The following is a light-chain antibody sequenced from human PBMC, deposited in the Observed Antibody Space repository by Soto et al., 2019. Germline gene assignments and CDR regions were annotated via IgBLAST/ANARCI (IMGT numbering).Light chain of an antibody. CDR2: QAS. Sequence: DIQMTQSPSTLSASVGDRVSITCRASQSISRQLAWYQQKPGKAPNLLIYQASNLETGVPSRFTGSGSGTEFTLTISSLQPDDLATHYCLQYQCYWTFGQGTKVEVK. CDR1: QSISRQ. V-gene: IGKV1-5*03. J-gene: IGKJ1*01. CDR3: LQYQCYWT.